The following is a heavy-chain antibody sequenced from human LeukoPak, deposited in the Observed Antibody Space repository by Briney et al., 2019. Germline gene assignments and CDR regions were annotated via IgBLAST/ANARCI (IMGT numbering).Heavy chain of an antibody. CDR2: IYPGDSDT. CDR1: GYSFTSYW. Sequence: GESLKISCRGSGYSFTSYWIGWVRQMPGKGLEWMGIIYPGDSDTRYSPSFQGQVTISADKSISTAYLQWSSLKASDTAMYYCARLAQQLVQDYYYGMDVWGQGTTVTVSS. D-gene: IGHD6-13*01. V-gene: IGHV5-51*01. CDR3: ARLAQQLVQDYYYGMDV. J-gene: IGHJ6*02.